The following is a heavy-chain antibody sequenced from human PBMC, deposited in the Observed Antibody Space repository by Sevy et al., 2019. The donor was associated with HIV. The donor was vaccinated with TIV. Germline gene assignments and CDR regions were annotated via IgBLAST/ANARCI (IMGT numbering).Heavy chain of an antibody. V-gene: IGHV1-18*01. Sequence: ASVKVSGKASGYTFTSYGISWVRQAPGQGLEWMGWISAYNGNTNYAQKLQGRVTMTTNTSTSTAYMELRSLRSDDTAVYYCARVGPYDFWSGYTLTGAFDIWGQGTMVTVSS. CDR1: GYTFTSYG. J-gene: IGHJ3*02. CDR2: ISAYNGNT. CDR3: ARVGPYDFWSGYTLTGAFDI. D-gene: IGHD3-3*01.